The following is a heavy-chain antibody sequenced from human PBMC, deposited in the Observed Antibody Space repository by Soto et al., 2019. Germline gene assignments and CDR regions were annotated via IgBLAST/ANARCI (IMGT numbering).Heavy chain of an antibody. D-gene: IGHD3-9*01. CDR3: ARDRDDILTGYYNYYGMDV. CDR1: GFTFSSYA. V-gene: IGHV3-30-3*01. Sequence: PGGSLRLSCAASGFTFSSYAMHWVRQAPGKGLEWVAVISYDGSNKYYADSVKGRFTISRDNSKNTLYLQMNSLRAEDTAVYYCARDRDDILTGYYNYYGMDVWGQGXTVTVSS. CDR2: ISYDGSNK. J-gene: IGHJ6*02.